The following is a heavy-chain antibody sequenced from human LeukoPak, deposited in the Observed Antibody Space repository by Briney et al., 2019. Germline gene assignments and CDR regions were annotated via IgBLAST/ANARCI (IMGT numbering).Heavy chain of an antibody. Sequence: GESLKIFCRGSGYSFTSHWNRWVRQMPGKGLEWMGRIDHSDCCTYYRLSFKGQVTISDDKSISTAYLQWSSLKASATALYYCARLGDYGDYDAFDIWGQGTMVTVSS. J-gene: IGHJ3*02. CDR2: IDHSDCCT. CDR3: ARLGDYGDYDAFDI. D-gene: IGHD4-17*01. V-gene: IGHV5-10-1*01. CDR1: GYSFTSHW.